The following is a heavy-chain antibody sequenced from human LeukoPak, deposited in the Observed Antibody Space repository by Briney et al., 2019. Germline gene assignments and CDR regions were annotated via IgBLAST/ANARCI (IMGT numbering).Heavy chain of an antibody. CDR1: GGSFSGYY. V-gene: IGHV4-34*01. CDR3: ARVLSYYYYYGMDV. Sequence: SETLCLTCAVYGGSFSGYYWSWIRQPPGKGLEWIGEINHSGSTNYNPSLKSRVTISVDTSKNQFSLKLSSVTAADTAVYYCARVLSYYYYYGMDVWGQGTTVTVSS. J-gene: IGHJ6*02. CDR2: INHSGST.